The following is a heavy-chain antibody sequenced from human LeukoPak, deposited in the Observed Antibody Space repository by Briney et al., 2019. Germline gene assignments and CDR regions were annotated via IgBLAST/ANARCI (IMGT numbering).Heavy chain of an antibody. CDR2: ISGSGAST. V-gene: IGHV3-23*01. D-gene: IGHD1-26*01. J-gene: IGHJ4*02. CDR1: GFTFSSYA. CDR3: AKDVGKWESLHFFDY. Sequence: GGSLRLSCAASGFTFSSYAMSWVRQAPGKGLEWVSAISGSGASTYYADSVTGRFTISRDNSRNTLYLQMNSLRGDDTAVYYCAKDVGKWESLHFFDYWGQGTLVTVSS.